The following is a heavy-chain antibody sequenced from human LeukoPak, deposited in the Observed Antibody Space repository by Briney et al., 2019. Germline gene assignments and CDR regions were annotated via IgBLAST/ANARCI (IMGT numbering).Heavy chain of an antibody. J-gene: IGHJ4*02. V-gene: IGHV3-48*01. CDR3: AKDASYDSSGYYSKYYFDY. CDR1: GFTFSSYS. D-gene: IGHD3-22*01. CDR2: ISSSSSTI. Sequence: GGSLRLSCAASGFTFSSYSMNWVRQAPGKGLEWVSYISSSSSTIYYADSVKGRFTISRENAKNFLYLQMNSLRAEDTAVYYCAKDASYDSSGYYSKYYFDYWGQGTLVTVSS.